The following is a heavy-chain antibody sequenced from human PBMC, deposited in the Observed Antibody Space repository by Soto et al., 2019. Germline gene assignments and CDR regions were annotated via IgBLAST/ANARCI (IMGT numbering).Heavy chain of an antibody. Sequence: PSETLSLTCTVSGGSISSYYWSWIRQPPGKGLEWIGYIYYSGSTNYNPSLKSRVTISVDTSKNQFSLKLSSVTAADTAVYYCARDWGLAVADRYYYYGMDVWGQGTTVTVSS. CDR2: IYYSGST. CDR1: GGSISSYY. D-gene: IGHD6-19*01. J-gene: IGHJ6*02. V-gene: IGHV4-59*01. CDR3: ARDWGLAVADRYYYYGMDV.